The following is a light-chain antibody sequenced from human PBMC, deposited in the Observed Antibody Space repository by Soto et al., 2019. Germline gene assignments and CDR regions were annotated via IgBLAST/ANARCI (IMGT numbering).Light chain of an antibody. CDR3: CSYAGSYTYV. CDR2: DVS. J-gene: IGLJ1*01. V-gene: IGLV2-11*01. Sequence: QSALTQPRSVSGSPGQSVTISCTGTSSDVGGYNSVSWYQQLPGKAPKLMIYDVSTRPSGVPGRFSASRSGNTASLTISGLQAEDEADYYCCSYAGSYTYVFGTGTKLTVL. CDR1: SSDVGGYNS.